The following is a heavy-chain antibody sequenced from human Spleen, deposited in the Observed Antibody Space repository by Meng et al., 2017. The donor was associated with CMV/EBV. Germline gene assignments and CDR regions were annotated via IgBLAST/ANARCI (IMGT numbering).Heavy chain of an antibody. D-gene: IGHD2-15*01. CDR3: ARDLLVDYYYGMDV. J-gene: IGHJ6*02. CDR2: SSSSSSYI. Sequence: GESLKISCAASGFTFSSYWMTWVRQTPGKGLEWVSSSSSSSSYIYYSDSVKGRFTFSRDNAKNSLYLQMNSLRAEDTAVYFCARDLLVDYYYGMDVWGQGTTVTVSS. CDR1: GFTFSSYW. V-gene: IGHV3-21*01.